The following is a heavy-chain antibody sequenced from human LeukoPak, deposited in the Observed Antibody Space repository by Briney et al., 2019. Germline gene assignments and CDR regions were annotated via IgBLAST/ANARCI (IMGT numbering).Heavy chain of an antibody. CDR3: ARDRWTIFGVVRYYFDY. V-gene: IGHV1-2*02. Sequence: GASVKVSCMASGYTFTGYYMHWVRQAPGQGRAWMGWINPNSGGTNYAQKFQGRVTLTRDTSISTAYMELSRLRSDDTAVYYCARDRWTIFGVVRYYFDYWGQGTLVTVSS. CDR1: GYTFTGYY. J-gene: IGHJ4*02. D-gene: IGHD3-3*01. CDR2: INPNSGGT.